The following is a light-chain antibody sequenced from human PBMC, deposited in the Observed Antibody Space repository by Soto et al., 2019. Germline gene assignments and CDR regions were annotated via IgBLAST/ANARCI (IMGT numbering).Light chain of an antibody. CDR3: QQRSNWPG. CDR2: DAS. CDR1: QSVSSY. Sequence: EIVLTQSPATLSLSPGERAILSCRASQSVSSYLAWYQQKPGQAPRLLIYDASNRATGIPARFSGSGSGTDFTLTLSSLEPEDFAVYYCQQRSNWPGFGQGTRLEIK. J-gene: IGKJ5*01. V-gene: IGKV3-11*01.